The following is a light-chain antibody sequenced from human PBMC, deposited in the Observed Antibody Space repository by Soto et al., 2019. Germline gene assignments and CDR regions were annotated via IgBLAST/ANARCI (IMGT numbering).Light chain of an antibody. CDR3: QQYNNWPHT. CDR2: GAS. Sequence: EIVMTQSPATLSVSPGERATLSCRATQSVSSKLAWFQQKPGQAPRLLIYGASTRATDIPARFSGSGSGTEFSLTISSLQSEDFAVYYCQQYNNWPHTFGQGTKREIK. J-gene: IGKJ2*01. CDR1: QSVSSK. V-gene: IGKV3-15*01.